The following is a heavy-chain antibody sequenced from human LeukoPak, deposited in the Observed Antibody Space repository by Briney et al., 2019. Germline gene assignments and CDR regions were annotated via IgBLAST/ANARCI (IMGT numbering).Heavy chain of an antibody. D-gene: IGHD3-22*01. CDR1: GFTFSSYH. Sequence: GGSLRLSCVGSGFTFSSYHMNWVRQAPGKGLEWVSYISSSSSTIYYADSVKGRFTISRDNAKNSLYLQTNRLRAEDTAVYYCARAQYYSGSTGYYYLHYWGQGTLVTVSS. V-gene: IGHV3-48*01. J-gene: IGHJ4*02. CDR2: ISSSSSTI. CDR3: ARAQYYSGSTGYYYLHY.